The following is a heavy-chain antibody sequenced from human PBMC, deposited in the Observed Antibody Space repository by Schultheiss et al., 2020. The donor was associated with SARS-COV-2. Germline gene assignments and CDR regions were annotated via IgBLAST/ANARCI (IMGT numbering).Heavy chain of an antibody. Sequence: GGSLRLSCAASGFTFSSYEMNWVRQAPGKGLEWVAVISYDGSNKYYADSVKGRFTISRDNSKNTLYLQMNSLRAEDTAVYYCATEAGAYGMDVWGQGTMVTVSS. CDR1: GFTFSSYE. J-gene: IGHJ6*02. CDR2: ISYDGSNK. V-gene: IGHV3-30*04. D-gene: IGHD3-10*01. CDR3: ATEAGAYGMDV.